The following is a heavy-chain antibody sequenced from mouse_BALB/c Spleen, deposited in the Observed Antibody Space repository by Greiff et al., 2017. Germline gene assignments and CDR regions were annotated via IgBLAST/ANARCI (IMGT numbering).Heavy chain of an antibody. D-gene: IGHD2-1*01. Sequence: EVQLVESGGGLVKPGGSLKLSCAASGFTFSDYYMYWVRQTPEKRLEWVATISDGGSYTYYPDSVKGRFTISRDNAKNNLYLQMSSLKSEDTAMYCCAREGDGNCVTDAMDYWGQGTSVTVSS. CDR3: AREGDGNCVTDAMDY. CDR2: ISDGGSYT. CDR1: GFTFSDYY. J-gene: IGHJ4*01. V-gene: IGHV5-4*02.